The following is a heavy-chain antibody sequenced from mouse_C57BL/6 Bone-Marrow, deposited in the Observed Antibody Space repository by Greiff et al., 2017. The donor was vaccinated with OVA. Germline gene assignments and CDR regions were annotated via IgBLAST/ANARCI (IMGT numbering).Heavy chain of an antibody. CDR3: ARSYYYGSSWWYFDV. Sequence: QVQLQQPGAELVKPGASVKMSCKASGYTFTSYWITWVKQRPGQGLEWIGDIYPGSGSTNYNEKFKSKATLTVDTSSSTAYMQLSSLTSEDSAVDYCARSYYYGSSWWYFDVWGTGTTVTVSS. CDR1: GYTFTSYW. J-gene: IGHJ1*03. CDR2: IYPGSGST. V-gene: IGHV1-55*01. D-gene: IGHD1-1*01.